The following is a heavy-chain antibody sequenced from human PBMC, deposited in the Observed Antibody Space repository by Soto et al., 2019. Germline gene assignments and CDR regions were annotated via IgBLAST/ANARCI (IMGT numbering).Heavy chain of an antibody. V-gene: IGHV4-34*01. CDR1: GGSFSGYY. CDR3: ARGRTRSYFGY. CDR2: INHSGST. Sequence: PSETLSLTCAVYGGSFSGYYWSWIRQPPGKGLEWIGEINHSGSTNYNPSLKSRVTISVDTSKNQFSLKLSSVTAADTAVYYCARGRTRSYFGYWGQGTLVTVSS. J-gene: IGHJ4*02. D-gene: IGHD3-10*01.